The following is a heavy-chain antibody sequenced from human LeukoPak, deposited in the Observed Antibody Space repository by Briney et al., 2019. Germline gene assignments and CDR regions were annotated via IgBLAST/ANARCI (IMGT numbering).Heavy chain of an antibody. Sequence: GGSLRLSCAASGFTVSSNYMSWVRQAPGKGLEWVSVIYSGGSTYYADSVKGRFTISRDSSKNTLYLQMNSLRAEDTAVYYCARGPYYGSGSYSWGQGTLVTVSS. D-gene: IGHD3-10*01. CDR2: IYSGGST. CDR3: ARGPYYGSGSYS. J-gene: IGHJ4*02. V-gene: IGHV3-53*01. CDR1: GFTVSSNY.